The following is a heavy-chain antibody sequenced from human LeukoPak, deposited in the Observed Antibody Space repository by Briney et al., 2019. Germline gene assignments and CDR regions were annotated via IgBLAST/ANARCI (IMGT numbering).Heavy chain of an antibody. J-gene: IGHJ4*02. CDR1: GGSLSRYY. D-gene: IGHD6-19*01. V-gene: IGHV4-59*01. Sequence: SETLSLTCTVSGGSLSRYYRSWIRQPPGKGLEWIGYIYYSGSTNYNPSLKSRVTISVDTSKNQFSLKLSSVTAADTAVYYCARDGYSSGYFDYWGQGTLVTVSS. CDR3: ARDGYSSGYFDY. CDR2: IYYSGST.